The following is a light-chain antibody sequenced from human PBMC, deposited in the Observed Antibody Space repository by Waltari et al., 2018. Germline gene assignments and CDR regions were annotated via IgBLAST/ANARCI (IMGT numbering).Light chain of an antibody. CDR3: QQYHSFSVT. CDR1: QSVSPC. Sequence: DIQMTQXPSTLSASVGDTVTITCRASQSVSPCLSWYQQKPGKAPKLLIYQASNLENGAPTRFSGSGSGTEFTLTISSLQPDDFATYYCQQYHSFSVTFGGGTKVEIK. CDR2: QAS. V-gene: IGKV1-5*03. J-gene: IGKJ4*01.